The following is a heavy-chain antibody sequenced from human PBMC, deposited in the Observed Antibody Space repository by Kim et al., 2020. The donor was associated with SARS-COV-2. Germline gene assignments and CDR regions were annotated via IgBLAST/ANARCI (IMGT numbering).Heavy chain of an antibody. CDR1: GDSISSSTYY. CDR2: VYFTGTM. Sequence: SETLSLTCTVSGDSISSSTYYWAWIRQPPGKGLEWIGSVYFTGTMSYNPSLKSRVTISVDTPKNQFSLKLSSVTAADTAVYYCSIRAQTLDFWGQGTLVT. J-gene: IGHJ4*02. V-gene: IGHV4-39*01. CDR3: SIRAQTLDF.